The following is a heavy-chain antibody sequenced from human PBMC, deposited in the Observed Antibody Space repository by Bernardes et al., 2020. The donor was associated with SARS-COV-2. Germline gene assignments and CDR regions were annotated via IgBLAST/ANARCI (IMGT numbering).Heavy chain of an antibody. CDR1: GFTFDDYA. CDR2: ISWNSGST. Sequence: SLRLSCAVSGFTFDDYAMHWVRQVPGKGLEWVSGISWNSGSTGYADSVKGRFTISRDNGKNSLYLQMNSLRAEDTALYYCAKDTSPLYYYGSGSSPTFDYWGQGTLVTVSS. V-gene: IGHV3-9*01. CDR3: AKDTSPLYYYGSGSSPTFDY. J-gene: IGHJ4*02. D-gene: IGHD3-10*01.